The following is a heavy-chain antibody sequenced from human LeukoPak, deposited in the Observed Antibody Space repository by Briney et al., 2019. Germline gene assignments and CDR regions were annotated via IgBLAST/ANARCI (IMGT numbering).Heavy chain of an antibody. Sequence: SETLSLTCTVPGGSISPYYWSWIRQSPGKGLEWIGCIHYSGSTIYNPSLKSRVSISVDTSKNQFSLKLSSATAADTAVYYCAGPTSSGWHGDFDYWGQGTLVTVSS. D-gene: IGHD6-19*01. CDR2: IHYSGST. CDR3: AGPTSSGWHGDFDY. J-gene: IGHJ4*02. V-gene: IGHV4-59*08. CDR1: GGSISPYY.